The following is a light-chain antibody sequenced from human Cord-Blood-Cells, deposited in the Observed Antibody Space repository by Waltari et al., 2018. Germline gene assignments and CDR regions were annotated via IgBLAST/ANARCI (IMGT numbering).Light chain of an antibody. J-gene: IGLJ2*01. CDR1: SSHVGGYNY. Sequence: QSALTPPRSVSGSPGQSVTLSCTGTSSHVGGYNYVSWYQQHPGKAPKLMIYDVSKRPSGVPDRFSGSKSGNTASLTISGLQAEDEADYYCCSYAGSYTVVFGGGTKLTVL. CDR3: CSYAGSYTVV. V-gene: IGLV2-11*02. CDR2: DVS.